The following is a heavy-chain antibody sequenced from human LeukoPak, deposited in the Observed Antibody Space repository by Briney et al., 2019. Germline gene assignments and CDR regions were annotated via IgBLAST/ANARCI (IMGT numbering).Heavy chain of an antibody. CDR2: ISGSGGST. CDR3: ARGDYGDYVGAFDI. J-gene: IGHJ3*02. Sequence: GGSLRLSCAASGFTFDDYAMHWVRQAPGKGLEWVSAISGSGGSTYYADSVKGRFTISRDNAKNSLYLQMNSLRAEDTAVYYCARGDYGDYVGAFDIWGQGTMVTVSS. CDR1: GFTFDDYA. V-gene: IGHV3-23*01. D-gene: IGHD4-17*01.